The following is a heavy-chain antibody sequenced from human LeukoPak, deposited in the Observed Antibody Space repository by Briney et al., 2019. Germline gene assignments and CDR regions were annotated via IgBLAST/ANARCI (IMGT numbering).Heavy chain of an antibody. V-gene: IGHV4-59*01. J-gene: IGHJ4*01. Sequence: SETLSLTCTVSGGSISSYYWSWIVQPPGKGLEWIGYIYYSGSTNYNPSLKSRVTISVDTSKNQFSLKLSSVTAADTAVYYCAGHSGSTRYFDYWGQEPWSPSPQ. CDR1: GGSISSYY. CDR2: IYYSGST. D-gene: IGHD1-26*01. CDR3: AGHSGSTRYFDY.